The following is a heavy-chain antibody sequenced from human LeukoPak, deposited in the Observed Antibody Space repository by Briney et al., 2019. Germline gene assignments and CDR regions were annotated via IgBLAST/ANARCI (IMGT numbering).Heavy chain of an antibody. V-gene: IGHV3-48*01. CDR3: ARDPGLMRAAACGDY. J-gene: IGHJ4*02. D-gene: IGHD6-13*01. CDR1: GFTFSSYG. Sequence: GGSLRLSCAASGFTFSSYGMSWVRQAPGKGLEWISYISSSSNTIYYADSVKGRFTISRDNAKNSLYLQVSSLRAEDTAVYYCARDPGLMRAAACGDYWGQGTLVIVSS. CDR2: ISSSSNTI.